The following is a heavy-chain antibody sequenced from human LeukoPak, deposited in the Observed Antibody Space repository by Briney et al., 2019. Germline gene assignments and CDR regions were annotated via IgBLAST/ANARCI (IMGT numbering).Heavy chain of an antibody. CDR3: ARDYPPGDY. V-gene: IGHV3-7*01. CDR1: GFNFDNFF. CDR2: IKEDGNEK. D-gene: IGHD3-16*02. J-gene: IGHJ4*02. Sequence: GGSLRLSCTASGFNFDNFFMTWVRQAPGKGLEWVANIKEDGNEKYYVDSVKGRFTISRDNANNSLYLQMNSLGTEDTAVYFCARDYPPGDYWGQGTLVTVSS.